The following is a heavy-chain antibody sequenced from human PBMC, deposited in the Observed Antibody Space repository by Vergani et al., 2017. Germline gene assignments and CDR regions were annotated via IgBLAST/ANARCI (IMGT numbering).Heavy chain of an antibody. J-gene: IGHJ4*02. Sequence: QVQLVQSGAEVKKPGASVKVSCKASGYTFTGYYMHWVRQAPGQGLEWMGWINPNSGGTNYAQKFQGRVTMTRDTSISTAYMELSRLRSEDTAVYYCATGARVRWLHEGNSVSDYFDYWGQGTLVTVSS. CDR1: GYTFTGYY. CDR3: ATGARVRWLHEGNSVSDYFDY. V-gene: IGHV1-2*02. D-gene: IGHD2/OR15-2a*01. CDR2: INPNSGGT.